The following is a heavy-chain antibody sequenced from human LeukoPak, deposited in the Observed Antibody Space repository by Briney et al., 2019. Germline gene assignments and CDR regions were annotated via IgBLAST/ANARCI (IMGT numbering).Heavy chain of an antibody. D-gene: IGHD6-6*01. Sequence: SVKVSCKASGGTFSSYAISWVRQAPGQGLEWMGGIIPIFGTANYAQKFQGGVTITADESTSTAYMELSSLRSEDTAVYYCASAGRLTAVVAARRSSWDYYYYMDVWGKGTTVTVSS. CDR3: ASAGRLTAVVAARRSSWDYYYYMDV. J-gene: IGHJ6*03. V-gene: IGHV1-69*13. CDR1: GGTFSSYA. CDR2: IIPIFGTA.